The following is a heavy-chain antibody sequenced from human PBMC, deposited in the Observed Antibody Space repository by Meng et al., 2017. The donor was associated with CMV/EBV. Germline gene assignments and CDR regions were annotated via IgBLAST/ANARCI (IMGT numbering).Heavy chain of an antibody. CDR3: ARDLAVAGSYYYYGMDV. CDR1: GLTFSSYE. Sequence: SLKTSCAASGLTFSSYEMNWVRQAPGKGLEWVSYISSSGSTIYYADSVKGRFTISRDNAKNSLYLQMNSLRAEDTAVYYCARDLAVAGSYYYYGMDVWGQGTTVTVSS. J-gene: IGHJ6*02. V-gene: IGHV3-48*03. D-gene: IGHD6-19*01. CDR2: ISSSGSTI.